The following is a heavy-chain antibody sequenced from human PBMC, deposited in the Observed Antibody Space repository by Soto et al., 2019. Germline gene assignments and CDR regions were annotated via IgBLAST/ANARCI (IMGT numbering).Heavy chain of an antibody. Sequence: SETLSLTCTVSGGSVSSGSYYWSWIRQPPGKGLEWIGYIYYSGSTNYNPSLKSRVTISVDTSKNQFSLKLSSVTAADTAVYYSARAPYCSGGSCYPRPYYFDYWGQGTLVTVSS. V-gene: IGHV4-61*01. CDR3: ARAPYCSGGSCYPRPYYFDY. CDR1: GGSVSSGSYY. D-gene: IGHD2-15*01. CDR2: IYYSGST. J-gene: IGHJ4*02.